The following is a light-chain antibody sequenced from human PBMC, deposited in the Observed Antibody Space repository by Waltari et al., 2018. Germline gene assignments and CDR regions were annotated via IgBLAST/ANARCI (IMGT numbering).Light chain of an antibody. CDR3: QHYNSYPWT. CDR2: KAS. V-gene: IGKV1-5*03. J-gene: IGKJ1*01. CDR1: QSISTW. Sequence: DIQMTQSPAALSASVGDRVTITCRDSQSISTWLAWYQQKPGKAPKLLIYKASSVQSGVPSRFSGSGSETEFTLTITSLHPDDFATYYCQHYNSYPWTFGQGTKVEIK.